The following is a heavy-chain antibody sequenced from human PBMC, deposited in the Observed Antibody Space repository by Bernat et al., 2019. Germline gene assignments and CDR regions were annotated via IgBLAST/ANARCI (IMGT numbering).Heavy chain of an antibody. Sequence: QVQLQESGPGLVKPSETLSLTCTVSGGSISSYYWSWIRQPPGKGLEWIGYIYYSGSTNYNPSLKSRVTISVDTSKNQFSLKLSSVTAADTAVYYCARYSGYSYGAIVDYWGQGTLVTVSS. CDR1: GGSISSYY. CDR2: IYYSGST. V-gene: IGHV4-59*01. J-gene: IGHJ4*02. D-gene: IGHD5-18*01. CDR3: ARYSGYSYGAIVDY.